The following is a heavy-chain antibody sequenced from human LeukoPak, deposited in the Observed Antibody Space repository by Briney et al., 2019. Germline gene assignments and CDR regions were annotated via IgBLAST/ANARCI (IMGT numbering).Heavy chain of an antibody. CDR1: GYTLSDNH. D-gene: IGHD6-19*01. J-gene: IGHJ4*02. V-gene: IGHV1-46*01. Sequence: GASVKVSCKASGYTLSDNHLYWVRQAPGQGLEWMGIINPSGGSTSYAQKFQGRVTMTRDTSTSTVYMELSSLRSEDTAVYYCASLGTRGGWFLDYWGQGTLVTVSS. CDR2: INPSGGST. CDR3: ASLGTRGGWFLDY.